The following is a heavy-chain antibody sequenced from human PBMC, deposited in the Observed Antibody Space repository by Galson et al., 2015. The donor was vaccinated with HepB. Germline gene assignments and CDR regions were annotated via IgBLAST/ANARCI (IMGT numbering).Heavy chain of an antibody. CDR1: GYTFTSYA. Sequence: SVKVSCKASGYTFTSYAMHWVRQAPGQRLEWMGWINAGNGNTKYSQKFQGRVTITRDTSASTAYMELSSLRSEDTAVYYCARDPIMDTAMVMGYFDYWGQGTLVTVSS. V-gene: IGHV1-3*01. CDR3: ARDPIMDTAMVMGYFDY. J-gene: IGHJ4*02. CDR2: INAGNGNT. D-gene: IGHD5-18*01.